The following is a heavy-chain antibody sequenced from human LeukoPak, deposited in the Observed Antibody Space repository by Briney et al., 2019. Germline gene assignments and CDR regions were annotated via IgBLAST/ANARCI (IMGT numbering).Heavy chain of an antibody. CDR2: TYYRSKWYN. D-gene: IGHD3-10*01. Sequence: SQTLSLTCAISGDSVSSNSAAWNWIRQSPSRGLEWLGRTYYRSKWYNDYAVSVKSRITINPDTSKNQFSLQLNSVTPEDTAVYYCARDPLLSMVRGVIITSFDALDIWGQGTMVTVSS. J-gene: IGHJ3*02. V-gene: IGHV6-1*01. CDR3: ARDPLLSMVRGVIITSFDALDI. CDR1: GDSVSSNSAA.